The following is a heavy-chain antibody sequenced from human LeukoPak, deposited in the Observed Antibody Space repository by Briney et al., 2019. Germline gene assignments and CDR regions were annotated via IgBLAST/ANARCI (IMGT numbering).Heavy chain of an antibody. D-gene: IGHD2-15*01. CDR2: IISSSSYI. CDR1: GFTFSTYS. J-gene: IGHJ4*02. CDR3: ARDPQYCSGGSCYSFDY. Sequence: GGSLRLSCASSGFTFSTYSMNWVRQAPGKGLEWVSSIISSSSYIYYADSVKGRFTISRDNAKNSLYLQMNSLRAEDTAVYYCARDPQYCSGGSCYSFDYWGQGTLVTVSS. V-gene: IGHV3-21*01.